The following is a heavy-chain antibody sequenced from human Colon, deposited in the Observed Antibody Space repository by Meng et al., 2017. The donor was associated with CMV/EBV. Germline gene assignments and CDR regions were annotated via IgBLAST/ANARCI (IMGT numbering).Heavy chain of an antibody. D-gene: IGHD2-2*01. J-gene: IGHJ5*02. CDR1: GYTFTSHY. Sequence: ASVKVSCTVSGYTFTSHYMHWVRQAPGQGLEWTGIINPSGGSTSYAQKFQGRVTMTRDTSTSTVYMELSSLRSEDTAVYYCARVVVPSSFDPWGQGTLVTVSS. CDR2: INPSGGST. CDR3: ARVVVPSSFDP. V-gene: IGHV1-46*01.